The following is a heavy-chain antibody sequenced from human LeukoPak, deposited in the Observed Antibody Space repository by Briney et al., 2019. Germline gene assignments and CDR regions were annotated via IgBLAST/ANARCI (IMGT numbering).Heavy chain of an antibody. CDR1: GASISSYY. Sequence: PSETRSLTCTVSGASISSYYWTWIRQPPGKGLEWIGYIYYIRTTNYNPSLKSRVTISVDTSKNQFSLKLSSVIPADTAVYYCARDRGSSWYDYWGQGTLVTVSS. J-gene: IGHJ4*02. V-gene: IGHV4-59*01. CDR2: IYYIRTT. CDR3: ARDRGSSWYDY. D-gene: IGHD6-13*01.